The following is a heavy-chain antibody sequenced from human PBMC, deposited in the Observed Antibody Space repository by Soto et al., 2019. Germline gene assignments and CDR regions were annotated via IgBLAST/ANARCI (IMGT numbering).Heavy chain of an antibody. Sequence: QVQPVQSGAEVKRPGASVKVSCKASRHTCTNFDINWVRQAPGQGLEWMGWISAYNGNTNHAQRLRGRVTMTTDTSTSTAYMELRSLRSDDTDVYYCARHILTTLTTYYCYHMDVWGQGTTVTVSS. CDR2: ISAYNGNT. V-gene: IGHV1-18*01. CDR1: RHTCTNFD. CDR3: ARHILTTLTTYYCYHMDV. D-gene: IGHD4-4*01. J-gene: IGHJ6*02.